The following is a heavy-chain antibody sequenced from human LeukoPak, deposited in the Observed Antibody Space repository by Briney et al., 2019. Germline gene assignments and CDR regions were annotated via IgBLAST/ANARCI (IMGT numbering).Heavy chain of an antibody. CDR3: MSYAGRSDDY. Sequence: GGSLRLSCAASGFTFSRYSMNWVRQAQGKGLEWVSSISSSSSYRYYADSVKGRFTISRDNAKNSLHLQMNSLRAEDTAVYYCMSYAGRSDDYWGQGTLVTVSS. J-gene: IGHJ4*02. V-gene: IGHV3-21*01. D-gene: IGHD3-16*01. CDR1: GFTFSRYS. CDR2: ISSSSSYR.